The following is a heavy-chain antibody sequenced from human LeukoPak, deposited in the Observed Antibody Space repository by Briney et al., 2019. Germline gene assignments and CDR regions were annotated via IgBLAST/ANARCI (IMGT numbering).Heavy chain of an antibody. CDR1: GGSFSGYY. V-gene: IGHV4-34*01. CDR2: INHSGST. Sequence: SETLSLTCAVYGGSFSGYYWSWIRRPPGKGLEWIGEINHSGSTNYNPSLKSRVTISVDTSKNQFSLKLSSVTAADTAVYYCARVMVLLRYFDWLSRTDAFDIWGQGTMVTVSS. CDR3: ARVMVLLRYFDWLSRTDAFDI. D-gene: IGHD3-9*01. J-gene: IGHJ3*02.